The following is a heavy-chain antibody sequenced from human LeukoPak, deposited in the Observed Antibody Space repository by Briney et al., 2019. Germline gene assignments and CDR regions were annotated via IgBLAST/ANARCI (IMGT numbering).Heavy chain of an antibody. J-gene: IGHJ4*02. D-gene: IGHD5-18*01. CDR1: GGSISSYY. CDR3: ASGQRWIQRGYFGY. CDR2: IYYSGST. V-gene: IGHV4-59*01. Sequence: PSETLSLTCTVSGGSISSYYWSWIRQPPGKGLEWIGYIYYSGSTNYNPSLKSRVTISVDTSKNQFSLKLSSVTAADTAVYYCASGQRWIQRGYFGYWGQGTLVTVSS.